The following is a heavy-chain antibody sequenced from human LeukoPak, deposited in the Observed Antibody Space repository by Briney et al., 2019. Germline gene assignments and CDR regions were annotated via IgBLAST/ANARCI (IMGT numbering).Heavy chain of an antibody. V-gene: IGHV3-48*01. D-gene: IGHD2-15*01. CDR3: ARIPIAANALFGY. CDR2: ISSSSSTI. Sequence: ECLTPARVASGVSLSCYSTNWVSPVPGRLREWVSYISSSSSTIYYADSVKSRFTISRDNAKNSLYLQMNSLSAEDTAVYYCARIPIAANALFGYWGQGTLVTVSS. CDR1: GVSLSCYS. J-gene: IGHJ4*02.